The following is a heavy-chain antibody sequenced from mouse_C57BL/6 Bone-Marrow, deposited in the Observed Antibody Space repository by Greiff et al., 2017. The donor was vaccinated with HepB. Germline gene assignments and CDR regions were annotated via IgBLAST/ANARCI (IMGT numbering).Heavy chain of an antibody. CDR1: GYTFTDYY. J-gene: IGHJ1*03. CDR3: ARRSRDYGYFWYFDV. Sequence: QVQLKESGAELVRPGASVKLSCKASGYTFTDYYINWVKQRPGQGLEWIARIYPGSGNTYYNEKFKGKATLTAEKSSSTAYMQLSSLTSEDSAVYFCARRSRDYGYFWYFDVWGTGTTVTVSS. CDR2: IYPGSGNT. D-gene: IGHD2-2*01. V-gene: IGHV1-76*01.